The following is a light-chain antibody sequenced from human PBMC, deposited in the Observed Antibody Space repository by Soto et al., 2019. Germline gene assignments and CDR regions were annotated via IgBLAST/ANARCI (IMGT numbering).Light chain of an antibody. Sequence: EVVMTQSPATLSVSPGERVTFSCRASQSVTTNLAWYQHKPGQSPRLLISDASTGASGIPPRFSGSGSGTEFTLTIDRLQSADFAVYYCQQYDRWKVNCGGGTKVDIK. V-gene: IGKV3-15*01. CDR2: DAS. J-gene: IGKJ4*01. CDR1: QSVTTN. CDR3: QQYDRWKVN.